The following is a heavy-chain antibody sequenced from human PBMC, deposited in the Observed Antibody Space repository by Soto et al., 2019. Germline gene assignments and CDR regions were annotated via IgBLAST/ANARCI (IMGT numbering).Heavy chain of an antibody. Sequence: EVRLVESGGGLLQPGGSLRLSCAASGFSFSTTDMNWVRQAPGKGLEWVSFISYSSRTIYYADSVKGRFTISRDNVKKSLYLQMNSLRDEDTAVYYCAPRENYFDYWGQGTLVTVSS. D-gene: IGHD1-26*01. CDR3: APRENYFDY. CDR1: GFSFSTTD. CDR2: ISYSSRTI. V-gene: IGHV3-48*02. J-gene: IGHJ4*02.